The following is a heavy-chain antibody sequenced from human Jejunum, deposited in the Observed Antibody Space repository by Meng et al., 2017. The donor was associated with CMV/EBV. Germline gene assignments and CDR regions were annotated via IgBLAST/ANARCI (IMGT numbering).Heavy chain of an antibody. Sequence: SIRTFGWSGIRQSPGRGLEWIGYIHHSGTTNRNPSLGSRVAMSVDTSNNQFSLKLTSVTAADTAVYYCARDSYHYGSSTYNWFDPWGQGSLVTVSS. CDR3: ARDSYHYGSSTYNWFDP. D-gene: IGHD3-10*01. V-gene: IGHV4-59*01. CDR1: SIRTFG. J-gene: IGHJ5*02. CDR2: IHHSGTT.